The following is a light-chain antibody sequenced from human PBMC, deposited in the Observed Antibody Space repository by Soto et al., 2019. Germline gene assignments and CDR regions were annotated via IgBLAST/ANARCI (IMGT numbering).Light chain of an antibody. J-gene: IGKJ1*01. Sequence: EIVLTQSPCTLSLSPGERATLSCMASHSVISSYLSWYQQKSGEAPSLLIFGAFTRAAGIPARISGSGSWTEVTLTITGRQADDAFIFYCHQYHGWPWTFGQGTKVDIK. CDR1: HSVISSY. CDR2: GAF. V-gene: IGKV3-15*01. CDR3: HQYHGWPWT.